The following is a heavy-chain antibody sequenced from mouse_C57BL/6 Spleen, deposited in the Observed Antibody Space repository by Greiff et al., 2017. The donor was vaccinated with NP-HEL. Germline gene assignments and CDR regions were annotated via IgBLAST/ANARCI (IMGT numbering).Heavy chain of an antibody. V-gene: IGHV1-42*01. D-gene: IGHD2-4*01. CDR2: INPSTGGT. CDR1: GYSFTGYY. CDR3: ARSYYDYDEAFDY. J-gene: IGHJ2*01. Sequence: EVQLQQSGPELVKPGASVKISCKASGYSFTGYYMNWVKQSPEKSLEWIGEINPSTGGTTYNQKFKAKATLTVDKSSSTAYMQLKSLTSEDSAVYYCARSYYDYDEAFDYWGQGTTLTVSS.